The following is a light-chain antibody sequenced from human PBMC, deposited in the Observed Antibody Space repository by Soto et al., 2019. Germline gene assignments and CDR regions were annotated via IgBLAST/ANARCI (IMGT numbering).Light chain of an antibody. CDR2: AAS. CDR3: QQSYSTPYP. J-gene: IGKJ2*01. CDR1: QSISSY. Sequence: DIQMTQSPSSLSASVGDRVTITCRASQSISSYLNWYQQKPGKAPKLLIYAASSFQSGVPSRFSGSGSRTDFALTISSLQPEGFATYDCQQSYSTPYPFGQGTKLEIK. V-gene: IGKV1-39*01.